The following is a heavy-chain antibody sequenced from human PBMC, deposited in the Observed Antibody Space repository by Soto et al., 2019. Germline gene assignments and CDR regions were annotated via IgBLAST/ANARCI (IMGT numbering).Heavy chain of an antibody. D-gene: IGHD1-1*01. CDR3: VRDEIGTLLALPPTTFYYYY. Sequence: PSGNPALTSTVSGDSVSTHYYYWSWVRQPPGKGLEWIGYVYHTGDTRYNPSLESRVTMSLDTSKNQFSLNLRSVIAADTAVYYCVRDEIGTLLALPPTTFYYYY. CDR1: GDSVSTHYYY. CDR2: VYHTGDT. V-gene: IGHV4-61*01. J-gene: IGHJ6*01.